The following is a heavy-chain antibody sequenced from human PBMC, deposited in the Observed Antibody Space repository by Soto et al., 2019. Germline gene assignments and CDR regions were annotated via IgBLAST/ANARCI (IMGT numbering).Heavy chain of an antibody. CDR3: ARRRDGNNRQHKNDFDY. V-gene: IGHV4-34*01. D-gene: IGHD1-1*01. Sequence: SETLSLTCAVFGGSFSSYFWSWIRQPPGKGLEWIGESNHSGSTNYNPSLKSRVTISMDTSKNQFSLKLSSVTAADTAVYYCARRRDGNNRQHKNDFDYWGQGTLVTVSS. J-gene: IGHJ4*02. CDR2: SNHSGST. CDR1: GGSFSSYF.